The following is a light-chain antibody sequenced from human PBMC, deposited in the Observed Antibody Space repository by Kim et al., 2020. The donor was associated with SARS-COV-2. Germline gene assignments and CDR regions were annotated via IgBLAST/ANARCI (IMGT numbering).Light chain of an antibody. V-gene: IGKV3-15*01. Sequence: SPGERANRSCRASQSVGSNLAWYQQKPGQAPRLLIYGASTRATGIPARFSGSGSGTEFSLTISSLQSEDFAVYYCQQYNNWPPLTFGGGTKVDIK. CDR1: QSVGSN. CDR2: GAS. J-gene: IGKJ4*01. CDR3: QQYNNWPPLT.